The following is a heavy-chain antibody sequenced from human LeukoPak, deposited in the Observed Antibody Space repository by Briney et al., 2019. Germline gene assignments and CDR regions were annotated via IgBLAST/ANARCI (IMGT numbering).Heavy chain of an antibody. V-gene: IGHV3-74*01. Sequence: PGGSLRLSCAASGFTFSSYWMHWVRQAPGKGLGGGSRMNSDGISTSYADSVKGRFTISRDNAKNTLYLQMNSLRAEDTAVYYCAKDGYGDYGGEVDPWGQGTLVTVSS. D-gene: IGHD4-17*01. J-gene: IGHJ5*02. CDR1: GFTFSSYW. CDR3: AKDGYGDYGGEVDP. CDR2: MNSDGIST.